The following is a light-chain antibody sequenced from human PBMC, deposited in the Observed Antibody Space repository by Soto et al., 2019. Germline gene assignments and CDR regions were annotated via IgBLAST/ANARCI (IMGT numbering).Light chain of an antibody. CDR2: DAS. J-gene: IGKJ1*01. Sequence: EIVLTQSPATLSLSPGDIATLSCRASQSVSSYLAWYQQKPGQAPRIIIYDASNRATGIPARFSGSWSGTECTLTISSLQSEDVAVYYCQQYNNWPRTFGQGTKVDIK. CDR3: QQYNNWPRT. V-gene: IGKV3-11*01. CDR1: QSVSSY.